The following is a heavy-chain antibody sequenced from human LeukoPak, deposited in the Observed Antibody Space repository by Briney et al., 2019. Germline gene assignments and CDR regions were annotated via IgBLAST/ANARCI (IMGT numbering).Heavy chain of an antibody. V-gene: IGHV3-23*01. CDR3: AKDLVDYYDSVGYYNTAGDDAFDT. CDR2: ISGSGGST. CDR1: GYSISSGYY. J-gene: IGHJ3*02. Sequence: ETLSLTCTVSGYSISSGYYWGWIRQPPGKGLEWVSSISGSGGSTYYADSVKGRFTFSRDNSKNTLYLQMNSLRAEDTAVYHCAKDLVDYYDSVGYYNTAGDDAFDTWGQGTLVIVSS. D-gene: IGHD3-22*01.